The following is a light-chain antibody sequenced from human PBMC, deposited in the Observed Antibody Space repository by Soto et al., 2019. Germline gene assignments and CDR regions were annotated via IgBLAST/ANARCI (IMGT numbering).Light chain of an antibody. V-gene: IGKV3-20*01. Sequence: EIVLTQSPGTLSLSPGEGATLSCRASQSVSSSTLAWYQQKPGQAPRLLIYGASSRATGIPDRFSGSGSGTDFTLTISRLEPEDFAVYYCQQYGSSPRVTFGGGTKVEIK. CDR3: QQYGSSPRVT. CDR1: QSVSSST. CDR2: GAS. J-gene: IGKJ4*01.